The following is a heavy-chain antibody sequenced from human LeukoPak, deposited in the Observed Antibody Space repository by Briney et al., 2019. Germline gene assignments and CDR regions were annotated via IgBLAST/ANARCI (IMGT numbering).Heavy chain of an antibody. D-gene: IGHD5-24*01. Sequence: ASVTVSCKASGYTFTDYYMHWVRQAPGQGLEWMGLINPGGANTNYAQNFQGRVTMTRDTSTSTVYMELSSLRSEDTAIYYCARIRDGYNDAYDIWGQGTVVTVPS. V-gene: IGHV1-46*01. CDR2: INPGGANT. J-gene: IGHJ3*02. CDR3: ARIRDGYNDAYDI. CDR1: GYTFTDYY.